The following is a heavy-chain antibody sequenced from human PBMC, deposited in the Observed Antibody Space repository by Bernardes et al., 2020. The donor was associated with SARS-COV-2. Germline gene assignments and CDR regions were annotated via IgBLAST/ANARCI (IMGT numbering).Heavy chain of an antibody. CDR1: GLPLSSDD. V-gene: IGHV3-66*02. CDR3: ARGQRNLHYMDV. CDR2: IFSGGTT. Sequence: GGSLRLSCAAPGLPLSSDDMTWVRPAPGKGLGWVSVIFSGGTTYYADSVKGRFTISRDNSQSTVSLQMNSLRPEDTAVYYCARGQRNLHYMDVWGKGTTVTVSS. J-gene: IGHJ6*03.